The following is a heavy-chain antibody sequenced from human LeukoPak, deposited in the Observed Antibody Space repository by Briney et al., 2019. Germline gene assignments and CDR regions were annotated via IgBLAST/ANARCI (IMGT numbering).Heavy chain of an antibody. Sequence: ASVKVSCKASGYTFTSYDINWVRQATGQGLEWMGWMNPNSGNTGYAQKFQGRVTITRNTSISTAYMELSSLRSEDTAVYYCARGREMVRGVLTYWGQGTLVTVSS. CDR3: ARGREMVRGVLTY. CDR1: GYTFTSYD. J-gene: IGHJ4*02. D-gene: IGHD3-10*01. V-gene: IGHV1-8*03. CDR2: MNPNSGNT.